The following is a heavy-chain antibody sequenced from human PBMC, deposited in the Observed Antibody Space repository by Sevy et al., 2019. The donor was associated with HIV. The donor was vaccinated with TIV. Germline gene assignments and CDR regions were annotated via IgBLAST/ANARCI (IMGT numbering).Heavy chain of an antibody. CDR1: GFTFNEAW. CDR2: IKSKISGGTT. V-gene: IGHV3-15*01. Sequence: GGSLRLSCAASGFTFNEAWMNWVRQAPGKGLEWAGRIKSKISGGTTDYAAAVKGRFSISRDDSKKTLYLEMNSLKSEDTGVYYCAAIKGGQAWDMDKGGQGTTGTGSS. J-gene: IGHJ6*02. CDR3: AAIKGGQAWDMDK. D-gene: IGHD1-26*01.